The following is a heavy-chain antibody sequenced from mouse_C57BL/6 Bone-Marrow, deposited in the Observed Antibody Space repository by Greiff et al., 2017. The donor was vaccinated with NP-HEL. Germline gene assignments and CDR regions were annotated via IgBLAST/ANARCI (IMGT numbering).Heavy chain of an antibody. CDR2: ISSGSSTI. Sequence: EVQVVESGGGLVKPGGSLKLSCAASGFTFSDYGMHWVRQAPEKGLEWVAYISSGSSTIYYADTVKGRFTISRDNAKNTLFLQMTSLRSEDTAMYYCARGWLLLYWYFDVWGTGTTVTVSS. CDR3: ARGWLLLYWYFDV. J-gene: IGHJ1*03. V-gene: IGHV5-17*01. D-gene: IGHD2-3*01. CDR1: GFTFSDYG.